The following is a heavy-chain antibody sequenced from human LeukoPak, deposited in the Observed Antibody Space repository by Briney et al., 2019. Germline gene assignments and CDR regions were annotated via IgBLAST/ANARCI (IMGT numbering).Heavy chain of an antibody. CDR2: ISSSSNYI. Sequence: PRGSLRLSCAASGLTFSSYSMNWVRQAPGKGLEWASSISSSSNYIYYADSVKGRFTISRDNAKNSLYLQMNSLRAEDTAVYYCARVPHAMVRGVIITEFYFDYWGQGTLVTVSS. D-gene: IGHD3-10*01. CDR1: GLTFSSYS. CDR3: ARVPHAMVRGVIITEFYFDY. J-gene: IGHJ4*02. V-gene: IGHV3-21*01.